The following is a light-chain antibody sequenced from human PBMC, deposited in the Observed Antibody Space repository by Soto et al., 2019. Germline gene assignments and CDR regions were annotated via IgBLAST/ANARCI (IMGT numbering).Light chain of an antibody. V-gene: IGKV3-15*01. CDR1: HSVSRN. Sequence: EIVMTQSPAILSVSAGERATLSCRASHSVSRNLAWYQQKLGQAPRLLIYGASTRATGIPARFSGSGSGTEFTLTISSLQSEDFAIYYCQQYNDWSVTFGGGTKVEIK. CDR3: QQYNDWSVT. CDR2: GAS. J-gene: IGKJ4*01.